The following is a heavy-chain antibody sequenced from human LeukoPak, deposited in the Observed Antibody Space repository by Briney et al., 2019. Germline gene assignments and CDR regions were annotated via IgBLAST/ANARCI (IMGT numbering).Heavy chain of an antibody. D-gene: IGHD3-9*01. V-gene: IGHV5-51*01. CDR1: GYSFTSYW. CDR2: IYPGDSDT. Sequence: GESLKISCKGSGYSFTSYWIGWVRQMPGKGLEWMGIIYPGDSDTRYSPSFQGQVTISADKSISTAYLQWSSLKASDTAMYYCARYQNCDILTGPRLAFDIWGRGTMVTVSS. CDR3: ARYQNCDILTGPRLAFDI. J-gene: IGHJ3*02.